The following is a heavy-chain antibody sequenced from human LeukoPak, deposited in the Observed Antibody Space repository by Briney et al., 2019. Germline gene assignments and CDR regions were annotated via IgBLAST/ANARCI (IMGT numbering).Heavy chain of an antibody. Sequence: KPSQTLSLTCTVSGGSISSGGYYWSWIRQHPGKGLEWIGYIYYSGSTYYNPSLKSRVTISVDTSKNQLSLKLSSVTAADTAVYYCARRRYYDSSGYSDLPYYFDYWGQGTLVTVSS. CDR2: IYYSGST. CDR3: ARRRYYDSSGYSDLPYYFDY. D-gene: IGHD3-22*01. V-gene: IGHV4-31*03. J-gene: IGHJ4*02. CDR1: GGSISSGGYY.